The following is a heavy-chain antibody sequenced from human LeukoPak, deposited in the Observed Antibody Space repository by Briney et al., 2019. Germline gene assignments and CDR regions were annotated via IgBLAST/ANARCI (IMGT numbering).Heavy chain of an antibody. V-gene: IGHV3-33*01. J-gene: IGHJ4*02. Sequence: GGSLRLSCAASGFTFSSRGMHWVRQAPGQGLEWVAVIWNDGSNKYYVDSVKGRFTISRDNSKNTLYLQMNSLRTEDTAVYYCARDYCSSTSCLFDYWGQGTLVTVSS. CDR3: ARDYCSSTSCLFDY. CDR2: IWNDGSNK. D-gene: IGHD2-2*01. CDR1: GFTFSSRG.